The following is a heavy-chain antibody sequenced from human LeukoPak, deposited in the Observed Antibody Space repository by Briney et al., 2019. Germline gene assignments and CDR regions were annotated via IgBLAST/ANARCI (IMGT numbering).Heavy chain of an antibody. D-gene: IGHD2-2*01. CDR1: GFTFGTYA. CDR2: ISDRGRGT. J-gene: IGHJ4*02. CDR3: AKDNYGLVVPAARLEY. Sequence: RGSLRPSCAASGFTFGTYAITWVRHAPGKGLGWVPKISDRGRGTYYAASLKGRFTISRDNSNNTLFLQMNTLRDEDTAVYFCAKDNYGLVVPAARLEYWGQGTLVTVSS. V-gene: IGHV3-23*01.